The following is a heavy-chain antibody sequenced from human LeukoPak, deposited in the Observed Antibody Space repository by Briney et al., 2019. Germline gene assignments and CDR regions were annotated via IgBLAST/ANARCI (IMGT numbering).Heavy chain of an antibody. D-gene: IGHD2-21*01. J-gene: IGHJ5*02. CDR3: ARHRRHCDTTQCYSGPFDP. V-gene: IGHV4-39*01. Sequence: SETLSLTCTVSGGSISRDSYYGGGIRQPPGRGLEWIGSIYSSGSTFYNPSLKIRVTGSLDTSKNELSLRLHSVTAADRAVYFCARHRRHCDTTQCYSGPFDPWGQGTLVTVSS. CDR1: GGSISRDSYY. CDR2: IYSSGST.